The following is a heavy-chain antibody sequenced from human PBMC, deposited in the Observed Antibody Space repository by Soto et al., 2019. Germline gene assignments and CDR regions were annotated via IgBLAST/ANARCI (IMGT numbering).Heavy chain of an antibody. D-gene: IGHD3-3*01. CDR3: AIEWDFTADSYYYYGMDV. CDR2: ISAYNGNT. CDR1: GYTFTSYG. V-gene: IGHV1-18*01. J-gene: IGHJ6*02. Sequence: QVQLVQSGAEVKKPGASVKVSCKASGYTFTSYGISWVRQAPGQVLEWMGWISAYNGNTNYAQKLQGRVTMTTDTSTSTAYMELRSLRSDDTAVYYGAIEWDFTADSYYYYGMDVWGQGTTVTVSS.